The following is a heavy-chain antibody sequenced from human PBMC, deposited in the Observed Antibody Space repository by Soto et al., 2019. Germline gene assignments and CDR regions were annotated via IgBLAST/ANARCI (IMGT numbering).Heavy chain of an antibody. CDR1: GYTFTSYG. CDR2: ISAYNGNT. D-gene: IGHD3-22*01. J-gene: IGHJ4*02. Sequence: QVKLVQSGAEVKKPGASVKVSCKASGYTFTSYGISWVRQAPGQGLEWMGWISAYNGNTNYAQKLQGRVTMTTDTSTSKAYMELRSLRADDTAVYYCARDSLGYYDSINLGDYWGQGALVTVSS. V-gene: IGHV1-18*01. CDR3: ARDSLGYYDSINLGDY.